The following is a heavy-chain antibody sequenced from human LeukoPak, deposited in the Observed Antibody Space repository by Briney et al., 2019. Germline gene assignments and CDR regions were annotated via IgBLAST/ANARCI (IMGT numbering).Heavy chain of an antibody. Sequence: GGSLRLSCAASGFTFSSYAMSWVRQAPGKGLEWVSAISGSGGSTYYADSVKGRFTISRDNSKNTLYLEVISLTAEDTAVYFCARGWYTDAFDIWGQGTMVTVSS. CDR2: ISGSGGST. CDR3: ARGWYTDAFDI. D-gene: IGHD1-1*01. V-gene: IGHV3-23*01. J-gene: IGHJ3*02. CDR1: GFTFSSYA.